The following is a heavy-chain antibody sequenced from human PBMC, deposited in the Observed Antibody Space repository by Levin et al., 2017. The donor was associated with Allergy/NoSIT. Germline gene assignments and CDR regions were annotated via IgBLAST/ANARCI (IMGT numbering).Heavy chain of an antibody. Sequence: GESLKISCAASGFTFSSYWMSWVRQAPGKGLEWVANIKQDGSEKYYVDSVKGRFTISRDNAKNSLYLQMNSLRAEDTAVYYCARGAIAARPDYFDYWGQGTLVTVSS. CDR1: GFTFSSYW. J-gene: IGHJ4*02. D-gene: IGHD6-6*01. V-gene: IGHV3-7*01. CDR3: ARGAIAARPDYFDY. CDR2: IKQDGSEK.